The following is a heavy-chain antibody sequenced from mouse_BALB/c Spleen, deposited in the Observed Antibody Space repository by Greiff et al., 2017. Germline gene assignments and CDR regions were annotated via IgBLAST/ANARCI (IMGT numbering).Heavy chain of an antibody. V-gene: IGHV1-87*01. CDR3: ARSDYDSSWFAY. Sequence: QVQLQQSGPELVKPGASVKLSCKASGYTFTSYWMQWVKQRPGQGLEWIGAIYPGDGDTRYTQKFKGKATLTADKSSSTAYMQLSSLASEDSAVYYCARSDYDSSWFAYWGQGTLVTVSA. D-gene: IGHD2-4*01. CDR2: IYPGDGDT. CDR1: GYTFTSYW. J-gene: IGHJ3*01.